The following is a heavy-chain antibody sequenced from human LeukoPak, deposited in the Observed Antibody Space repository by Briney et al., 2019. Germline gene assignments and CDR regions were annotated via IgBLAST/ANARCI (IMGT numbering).Heavy chain of an antibody. D-gene: IGHD6-19*01. CDR3: ARLVSVAGTTDVGY. J-gene: IGHJ4*02. Sequence: GASPQISCKGSGSIFTSYWISWVRQLPGKGLEWMGRIDPSDSYTNYSPSFQGHVTISADKSISTAYLQWSSLKASDTAMYYCARLVSVAGTTDVGYWGQGTLVTVSS. CDR2: IDPSDSYT. CDR1: GSIFTSYW. V-gene: IGHV5-10-1*01.